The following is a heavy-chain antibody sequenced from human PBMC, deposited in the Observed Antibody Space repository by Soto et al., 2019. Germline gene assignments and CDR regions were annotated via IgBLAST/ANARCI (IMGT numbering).Heavy chain of an antibody. V-gene: IGHV3-23*01. D-gene: IGHD6-13*01. CDR1: GFTFSRHA. CDR3: AKVSSSWYAGFFDL. J-gene: IGHJ4*02. CDR2: LSDSGGSI. Sequence: PGGSLRLSCTASGFTFSRHAMTWVRQAPGKGLEWVSGLSDSGGSIYYADSVRGRFTISRDNSMNTLYLQMNTLRAEDTAIYYCAKVSSSWYAGFFDLWGQGTLVTSPQ.